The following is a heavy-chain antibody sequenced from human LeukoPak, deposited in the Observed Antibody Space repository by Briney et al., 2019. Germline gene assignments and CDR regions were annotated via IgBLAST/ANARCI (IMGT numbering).Heavy chain of an antibody. Sequence: PSETLSLTCTVSGGPISSDNWIWIRQPAGKGLEWIGRIYTGGTTNYNPSLKSRLTMSVDTSKNQFSLILSSVTAADTAVYYCGRGVAQRPPYAFDIWGQGTMVTVSS. CDR3: GRGVAQRPPYAFDI. CDR2: IYTGGTT. J-gene: IGHJ3*02. V-gene: IGHV4-4*07. CDR1: GGPISSDN.